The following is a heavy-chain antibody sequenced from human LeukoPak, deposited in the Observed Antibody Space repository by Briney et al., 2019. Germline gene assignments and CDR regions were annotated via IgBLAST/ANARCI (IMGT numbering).Heavy chain of an antibody. CDR3: ARMVRGVIDAFEI. Sequence: SETLSLTCTVSGGSISSYYWSWIRQPPGKGLEWIAYIYYSGTTNYNASLKSRVTMSVDTSKNQFSLKLSSVTAADTAVYYCARMVRGVIDAFEIWGQGTMVTVSS. D-gene: IGHD3-10*01. CDR2: IYYSGTT. CDR1: GGSISSYY. V-gene: IGHV4-59*01. J-gene: IGHJ3*02.